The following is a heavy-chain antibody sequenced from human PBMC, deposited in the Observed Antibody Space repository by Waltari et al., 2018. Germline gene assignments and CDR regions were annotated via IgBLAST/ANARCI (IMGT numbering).Heavy chain of an antibody. CDR3: ARDDGGLSRGWFDP. CDR2: INQNECMK. Sequence: EVQLVESGGDLVQPGGSLRLSCAASGFTFTDYWMTWVRQAPGKGLAWVATINQNECMKNYVDSVKGRFTISRDNARNILFLQMNNLRVDDTAIYSCARDDGGLSRGWFDPWGRGTLVTVSS. J-gene: IGHJ5*02. D-gene: IGHD4-17*01. CDR1: GFTFTDYW. V-gene: IGHV3-7*05.